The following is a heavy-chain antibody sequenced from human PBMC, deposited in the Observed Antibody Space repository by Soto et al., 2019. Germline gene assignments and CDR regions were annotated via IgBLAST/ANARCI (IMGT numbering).Heavy chain of an antibody. V-gene: IGHV3-9*01. Sequence: EVQLVESGGGLVQPGRSPRLSCAASGFIFDDYAMHWVRQAPGKGLEWVSGITWDSDAVAYADSVRGRFTISRVNAQNSLYLQMNSLKTEDTTSYYYTQEASHYWGQGTLVTVSS. CDR2: ITWDSDAV. J-gene: IGHJ4*02. CDR1: GFIFDDYA. CDR3: TQEASHY.